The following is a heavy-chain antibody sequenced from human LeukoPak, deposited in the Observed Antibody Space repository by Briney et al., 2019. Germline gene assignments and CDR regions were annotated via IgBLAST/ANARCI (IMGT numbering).Heavy chain of an antibody. V-gene: IGHV4-39*01. J-gene: IGHJ4*02. CDR2: IYYSGST. Sequence: ASETLSLTCTVSGGSISSSSYYWGWIRQPPGKGLEWIGSIYYSGSTYYNPSLKSRVTISVDTSKNQFSLKLSSVTAADTAVYYCARHFMVRGVIIWRIFDYWGQGTLVTVSS. CDR1: GGSISSSSYY. D-gene: IGHD3-10*01. CDR3: ARHFMVRGVIIWRIFDY.